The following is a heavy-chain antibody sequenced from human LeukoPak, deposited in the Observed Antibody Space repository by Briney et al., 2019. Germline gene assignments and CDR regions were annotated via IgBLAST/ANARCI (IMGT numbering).Heavy chain of an antibody. V-gene: IGHV3-73*01. D-gene: IGHD3-3*01. J-gene: IGHJ4*02. Sequence: PGGSLRLSCAASGFTFSGSAMHWVRQASGKGLEWVGRIRSKANSYATAYAASVKGGFTISRDDSKNTAYLQMNSLKTEDTAVYYCTRDYDFWSGYYFDYWGQGTLVTVSS. CDR3: TRDYDFWSGYYFDY. CDR1: GFTFSGSA. CDR2: IRSKANSYAT.